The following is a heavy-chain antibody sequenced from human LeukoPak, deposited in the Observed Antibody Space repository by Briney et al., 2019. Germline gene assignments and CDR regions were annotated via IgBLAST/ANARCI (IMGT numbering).Heavy chain of an antibody. D-gene: IGHD4-23*01. CDR3: ARGGRGGNPDAFDI. V-gene: IGHV4-59*01. CDR1: GGSISSYY. Sequence: SETLSLTCTVSGGSISSYYWSWIRQPPGKGLEWIGYIYYSGSTNYNPSLKSRVTISVDTSKNQFSLKLSSVTAADTAVYYCARGGRGGNPDAFDIWGQGTMVTVSS. CDR2: IYYSGST. J-gene: IGHJ3*02.